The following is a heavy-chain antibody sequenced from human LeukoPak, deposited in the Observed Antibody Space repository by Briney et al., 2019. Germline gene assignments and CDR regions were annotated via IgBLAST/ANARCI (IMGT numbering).Heavy chain of an antibody. Sequence: GGSLRLSCAASGFTFSSSGMHWVRQAPGKGLEWLAVISNDGSNKYYADSVKGRFTISRDNPKNTLYLEMNSLRAEDTAVYYCAKRGGNYFDYWGQGTLVTVSS. J-gene: IGHJ4*02. D-gene: IGHD1-26*01. CDR1: GFTFSSSG. CDR3: AKRGGNYFDY. V-gene: IGHV3-30*18. CDR2: ISNDGSNK.